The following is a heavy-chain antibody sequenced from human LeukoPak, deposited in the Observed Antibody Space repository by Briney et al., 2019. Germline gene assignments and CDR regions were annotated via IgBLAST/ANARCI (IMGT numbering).Heavy chain of an antibody. V-gene: IGHV1-24*01. D-gene: IGHD1-1*01. J-gene: IGHJ5*02. Sequence: ASVKVSCKASGYTFTGYYMHWVRQAPGKGLEWMGGFDPEDGETIYAQKFQGRVTMTEDTSTDTACMELSSLRSEDTAVYYCATARTTADGWFDPWGQGTLVTVSS. CDR1: GYTFTGYY. CDR2: FDPEDGET. CDR3: ATARTTADGWFDP.